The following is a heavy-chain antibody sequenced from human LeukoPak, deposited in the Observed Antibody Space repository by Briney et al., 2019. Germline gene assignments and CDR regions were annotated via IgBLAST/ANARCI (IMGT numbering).Heavy chain of an antibody. Sequence: AGGSLRLSCAASGFTFSSYAMSWVRQAPGKGLEWVSAISGSGGSTNYADSVKGRFTISRDNSKNTLYLQMNSLRAEDTAVYYCAKSPYYYDSSGYYKDYWGQGTLVTVSS. CDR3: AKSPYYYDSSGYYKDY. J-gene: IGHJ4*02. V-gene: IGHV3-23*01. CDR1: GFTFSSYA. D-gene: IGHD3-22*01. CDR2: ISGSGGST.